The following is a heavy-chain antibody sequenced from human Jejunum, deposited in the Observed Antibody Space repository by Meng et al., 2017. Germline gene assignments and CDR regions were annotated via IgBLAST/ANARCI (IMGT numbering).Heavy chain of an antibody. Sequence: QVKLQQWGAGLLKPSETLPPTCAVYGGSISDYYWTWIRQPPGKGLEWIGEINDSGSTNYNPSLKSRVTISVDTSKSQFYLRVSSVTAADTAVYYCARGNEYSNYGADFWGQGTLVTVSS. V-gene: IGHV4-34*01. CDR2: INDSGST. CDR1: GGSISDYY. D-gene: IGHD4-11*01. CDR3: ARGNEYSNYGADF. J-gene: IGHJ4*02.